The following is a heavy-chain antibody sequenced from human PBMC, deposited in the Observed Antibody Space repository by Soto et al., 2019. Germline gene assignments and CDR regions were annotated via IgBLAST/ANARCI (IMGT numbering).Heavy chain of an antibody. Sequence: ASVKVSCKASGYTFTTYDISWVRQAPGQGLEWMGRISTYNGNTNYPQSLQGRLTMTTDTSTTTAYMELRSLRSDDTAVYYCASDPYHVLMVNAPNLYGMDVWGQGTTVTVSS. D-gene: IGHD2-8*01. V-gene: IGHV1-18*01. CDR3: ASDPYHVLMVNAPNLYGMDV. CDR2: ISTYNGNT. CDR1: GYTFTTYD. J-gene: IGHJ6*02.